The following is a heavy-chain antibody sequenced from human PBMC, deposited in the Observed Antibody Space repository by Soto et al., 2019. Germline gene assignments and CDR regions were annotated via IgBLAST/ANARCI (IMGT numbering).Heavy chain of an antibody. V-gene: IGHV4-30-4*01. CDR1: GGSISSGDYY. D-gene: IGHD2-15*01. J-gene: IGHJ5*02. Sequence: QVQLQESGPGLVEPSQTLSLTCSVSGGSISSGDYYWSWIRQPPGKGLEWIGYMFYVGATYYNPSLKSRVTISVDTSKNQFSLNLSSVTAADTAVYHCARVVRFCSRPSCRGRNWFDPWGQGTLVTVTS. CDR2: MFYVGAT. CDR3: ARVVRFCSRPSCRGRNWFDP.